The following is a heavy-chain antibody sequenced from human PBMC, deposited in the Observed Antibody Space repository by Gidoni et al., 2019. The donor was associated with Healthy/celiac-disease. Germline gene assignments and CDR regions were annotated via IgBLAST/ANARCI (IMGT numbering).Heavy chain of an antibody. Sequence: EVQLVESGGGLVQPGGSLRLSCAASGFTFSSYDMHWVRQATGKGLEGVSAIGTAGDPYYPGSVKGRFTISRENAKNSLYLQMNSLRAGDTAVYYCARAVAGANWYFDLWGRGTLVTVSS. V-gene: IGHV3-13*05. J-gene: IGHJ2*01. D-gene: IGHD6-19*01. CDR1: GFTFSSYD. CDR3: ARAVAGANWYFDL. CDR2: IGTAGDP.